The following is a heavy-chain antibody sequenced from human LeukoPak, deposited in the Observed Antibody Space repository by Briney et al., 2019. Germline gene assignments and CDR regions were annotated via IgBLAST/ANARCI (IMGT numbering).Heavy chain of an antibody. Sequence: PGGSLRLSCATSGFTFSDYWMRWVRQAPGKGLVWVSRINNDASRTNYADSVKGRFTISRDNAKSTLYLQMNSLRAEDTAVYYCARGVIKKYGFDFGGQGTLVTVSS. CDR2: INNDASRT. D-gene: IGHD3-10*01. CDR3: ARGVIKKYGFDF. CDR1: GFTFSDYW. J-gene: IGHJ4*02. V-gene: IGHV3-74*01.